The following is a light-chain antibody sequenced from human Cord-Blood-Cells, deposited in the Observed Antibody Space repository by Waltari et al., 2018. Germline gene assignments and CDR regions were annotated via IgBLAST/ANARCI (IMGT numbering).Light chain of an antibody. V-gene: IGKV3D-15*03. CDR1: QSVSSN. CDR2: GAS. Sequence: EIMMTQCPGTLTLSPGGRTTLPCRASQSVSSNLAWYQQKPGRAPKLLIYGASIGATGIPARFSGNGSGTEFTLTISILQSEDFTVYYCQQYNNWPYTFGQGTKLEIK. CDR3: QQYNNWPYT. J-gene: IGKJ2*01.